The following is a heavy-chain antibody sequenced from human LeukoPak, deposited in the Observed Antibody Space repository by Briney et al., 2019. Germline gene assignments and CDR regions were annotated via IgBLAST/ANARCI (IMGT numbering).Heavy chain of an antibody. V-gene: IGHV4-30-2*01. Sequence: PSQTLSLTCAVSGGSISSGGYSWSWIRQPPGKGLEWIGYIYHSGSTYYNLSLKSRVTISVDRSKNQFSLKLSSVTAADTAVYYCARGCSGGSCYTFDPWGQGTLVTVSS. CDR3: ARGCSGGSCYTFDP. D-gene: IGHD2-15*01. CDR2: IYHSGST. J-gene: IGHJ5*02. CDR1: GGSISSGGYS.